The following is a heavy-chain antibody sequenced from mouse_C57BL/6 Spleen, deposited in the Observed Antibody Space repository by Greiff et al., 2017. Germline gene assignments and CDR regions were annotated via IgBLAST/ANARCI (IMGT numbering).Heavy chain of an antibody. D-gene: IGHD1-1*01. CDR3: ARHDEYYGSIYWYFDV. CDR2: ISGGGGNT. J-gene: IGHJ1*03. CDR1: GFTFSSYT. Sequence: EVQLVESGGGLVKPGGSLKLSCAASGFTFSSYTMSWVRQTPEKRLEWVATISGGGGNTYYPDSVKGRFTISRDNAKNTLYLQMSSLRSEDTALYYCARHDEYYGSIYWYFDVWGTGTTVTVSS. V-gene: IGHV5-9*01.